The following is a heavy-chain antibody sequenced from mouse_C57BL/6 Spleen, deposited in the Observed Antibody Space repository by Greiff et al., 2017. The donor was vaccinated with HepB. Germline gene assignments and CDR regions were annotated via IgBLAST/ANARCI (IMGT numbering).Heavy chain of an antibody. Sequence: EVKLVESGPGLVKPSQSLSLTCSVTGYSITSGYYWNWIRQFPGNKLEWMGYISYDGSNNYNPSLKNRISITRDTSKNQFFLKLNSVTTEDTATYYCARDRRDGSYFDYWGQGTTLTVSS. V-gene: IGHV3-6*01. CDR1: GYSITSGYY. J-gene: IGHJ2*01. CDR3: ARDRRDGSYFDY. D-gene: IGHD3-3*01. CDR2: ISYDGSN.